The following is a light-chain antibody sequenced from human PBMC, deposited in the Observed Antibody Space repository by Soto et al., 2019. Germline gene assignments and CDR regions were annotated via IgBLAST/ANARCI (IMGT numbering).Light chain of an antibody. Sequence: EIVMTQSPATLSVSPGERVTLSCRASQSVSSSLAWYQQKPGQAPRLLIYGASTRATGIPARFSGSGSGTEFTLTISSLLSEDFAVYYCQQYKNWPPFTFGRGTKIDIK. CDR3: QQYKNWPPFT. CDR2: GAS. J-gene: IGKJ3*01. V-gene: IGKV3-15*01. CDR1: QSVSSS.